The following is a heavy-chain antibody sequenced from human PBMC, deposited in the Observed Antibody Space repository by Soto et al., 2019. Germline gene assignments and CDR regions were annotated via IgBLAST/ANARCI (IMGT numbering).Heavy chain of an antibody. CDR2: IITILETA. CDR3: ARAPGYYGSGTNYYYYGMDA. V-gene: IGHV1-69*08. Sequence: QVQMVQSGAEVKKPGSSVKVSCKASGGTFNSYTISWVRQAPGQGLEWMGRIITILETANYAQKFQGRVTITADKSTSTAYMELSSLRSEDTAVYYCARAPGYYGSGTNYYYYGMDAWGQGTTVTVSS. D-gene: IGHD3-10*01. CDR1: GGTFNSYT. J-gene: IGHJ6*02.